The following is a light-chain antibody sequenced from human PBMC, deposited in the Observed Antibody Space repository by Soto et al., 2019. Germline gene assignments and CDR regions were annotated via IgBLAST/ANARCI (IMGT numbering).Light chain of an antibody. CDR3: CSYTTSNTRQIV. J-gene: IGLJ1*01. CDR2: DVS. CDR1: SSDVGGYNY. Sequence: QSALTQPASVSGSPGQSITISCTGTSSDVGGYNYVSWYQHRPGKAPKLMIYDVSNRPSGVSNRFSGSKSGNTASLTISGLQPEDEADYYCCSYTTSNTRQIVFGTGTKLTVL. V-gene: IGLV2-14*03.